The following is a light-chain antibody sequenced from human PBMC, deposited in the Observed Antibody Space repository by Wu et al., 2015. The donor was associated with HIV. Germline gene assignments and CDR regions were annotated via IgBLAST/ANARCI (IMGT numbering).Light chain of an antibody. J-gene: IGKJ4*01. CDR1: QSVSTN. V-gene: IGKV3-15*01. Sequence: EIVMTQSPATLSVSPGERATLSCRASQSVSTNLAWYQEKPGQAPRRLIYDASTRATDIPGRFSGSGSGTDFTLTITSLQSEDFAVYYCQQYKDWPPITFGGGTKVEI. CDR3: QQYKDWPPIT. CDR2: DAS.